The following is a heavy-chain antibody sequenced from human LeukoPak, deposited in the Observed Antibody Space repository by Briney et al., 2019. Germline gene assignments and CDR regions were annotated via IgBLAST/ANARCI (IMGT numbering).Heavy chain of an antibody. Sequence: GESLRLSCAVSGFTFSDYTMNWVRQAPGKGLEWVSSISSSSSYIYYADSVKGRFTVSRENAQKSLYPQMSSLRAEDTAVYYCATTPQTSGYYYPPSHFYFESWGQGTLVIVSS. CDR3: ATTPQTSGYYYPPSHFYFES. CDR1: GFTFSDYT. V-gene: IGHV3-21*01. J-gene: IGHJ4*02. CDR2: ISSSSSYI. D-gene: IGHD3-22*01.